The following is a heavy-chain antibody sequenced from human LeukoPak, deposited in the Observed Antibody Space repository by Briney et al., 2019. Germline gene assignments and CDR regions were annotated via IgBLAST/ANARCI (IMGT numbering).Heavy chain of an antibody. D-gene: IGHD2-2*01. CDR3: ARGWYCSSTSCYGYFDL. CDR1: GGTFSSYA. V-gene: IGHV1-69*13. Sequence: ASVKVSCKASGGTFSSYAISWVRQAPGQGPEWMGGIIPIFGTANYAQKFQGRVTITADESTSTAYMELSSLRSEDTAVYYCARGWYCSSTSCYGYFDLWGRGTLVTVSS. J-gene: IGHJ2*01. CDR2: IIPIFGTA.